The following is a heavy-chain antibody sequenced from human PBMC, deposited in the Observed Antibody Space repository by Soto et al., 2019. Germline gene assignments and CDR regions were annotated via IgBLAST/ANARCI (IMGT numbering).Heavy chain of an antibody. CDR3: ARGPRFYFDTSGDLGLRRGYNYYYPMDV. D-gene: IGHD3-22*01. Sequence: KPSETLSLTCAVYGGSFRGYYCTWIRQPPGKGLEWIGEINHFGSTNYSPSLKGRVTMSLDTSNNQFSLRLSSVTAADTAVYYCARGPRFYFDTSGDLGLRRGYNYYYPMDVWGQGTTVTVSS. J-gene: IGHJ6*02. CDR2: INHFGST. V-gene: IGHV4-34*01. CDR1: GGSFRGYY.